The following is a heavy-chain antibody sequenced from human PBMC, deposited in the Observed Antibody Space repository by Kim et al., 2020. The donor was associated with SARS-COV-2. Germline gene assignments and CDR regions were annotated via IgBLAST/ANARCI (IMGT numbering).Heavy chain of an antibody. Sequence: ASVKVSCKASGYTFTSYGISWVRQAPGQGLEWMGWISAYNGNTNYAQKLQGRVTMTTDTSTSTAYMELRSLRSDDTAVYYCARDIYERGSGYYYNAEYFQHWGQGTLVTVSS. D-gene: IGHD3-22*01. CDR1: GYTFTSYG. V-gene: IGHV1-18*04. CDR3: ARDIYERGSGYYYNAEYFQH. J-gene: IGHJ1*01. CDR2: ISAYNGNT.